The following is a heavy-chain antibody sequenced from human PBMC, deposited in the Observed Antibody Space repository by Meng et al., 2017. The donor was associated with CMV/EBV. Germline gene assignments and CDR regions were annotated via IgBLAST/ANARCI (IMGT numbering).Heavy chain of an antibody. V-gene: IGHV1-69*10. J-gene: IGHJ6*02. CDR1: GGTFSSYA. Sequence: SVKVSCKASGGTFSSYAISWVRQAPGQGLEWMGGIIPILGIANYAQKFQGRVTITADKSTSTAYMELSSLRSEDTAVYYCAREGGVVVPAAIEHYYYYYGMDVWGQGTTVTVPS. CDR3: AREGGVVVPAAIEHYYYYYGMDV. D-gene: IGHD2-2*02. CDR2: IIPILGIA.